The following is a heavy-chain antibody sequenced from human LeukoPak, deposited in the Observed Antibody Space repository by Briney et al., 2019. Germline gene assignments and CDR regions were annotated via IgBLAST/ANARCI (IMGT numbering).Heavy chain of an antibody. CDR1: GYTFTSYD. Sequence: ASVKVSCKASGYTFTSYDINWVRQATGQGLEWMGWMNPNSGNTGYAQKFQGRVTITRNTSISTAYMELSSLRSEDMAVYYCARARYSSSSPGDWFDPWGQGTLVTVSS. CDR2: MNPNSGNT. D-gene: IGHD6-6*01. J-gene: IGHJ5*02. V-gene: IGHV1-8*01. CDR3: ARARYSSSSPGDWFDP.